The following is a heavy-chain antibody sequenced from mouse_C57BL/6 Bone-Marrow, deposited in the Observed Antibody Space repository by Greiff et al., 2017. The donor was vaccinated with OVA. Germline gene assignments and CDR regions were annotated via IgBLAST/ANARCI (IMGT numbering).Heavy chain of an antibody. J-gene: IGHJ1*03. Sequence: QVQLQQSGAELVRPGTSVKMSCKASGYTFTNYWIGWAKQRPGHGLEWIGDIYPGGGYTNYNEKFKGKATLTADKSSSTAYMQFSSLTSEDSAIYYFERKGYYGSSYVYFDVWGTGTTVTVSS. CDR2: IYPGGGYT. V-gene: IGHV1-63*01. CDR3: ERKGYYGSSYVYFDV. CDR1: GYTFTNYW. D-gene: IGHD1-1*01.